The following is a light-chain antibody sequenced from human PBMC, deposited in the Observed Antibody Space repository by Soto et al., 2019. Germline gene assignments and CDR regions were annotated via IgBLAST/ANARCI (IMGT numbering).Light chain of an antibody. V-gene: IGKV1-17*01. Sequence: QMTQSPSSLSASVGDSVTITCRASQGIRKDLGWYQQKPGKAPQRLIYGASFLHTGVPSRFSGSGSGTEFTLTISSLQPEDFATYYCQQGYSNPWTFGQGTKVEIK. CDR3: QQGYSNPWT. CDR2: GAS. CDR1: QGIRKD. J-gene: IGKJ1*01.